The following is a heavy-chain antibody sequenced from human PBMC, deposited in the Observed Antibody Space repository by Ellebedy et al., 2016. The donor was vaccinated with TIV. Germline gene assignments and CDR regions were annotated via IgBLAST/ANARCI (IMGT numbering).Heavy chain of an antibody. V-gene: IGHV3-9*01. J-gene: IGHJ2*01. D-gene: IGHD3-22*01. Sequence: SLKISXAAFGFNFDDYAMHWVRQAPGKDLEWVSGISWNSGSVNYADSVKGRFTISRDNVNDSLHLQMNSLRPEDTAFYYCVKDKSVSGFSFWFFDLWGRGTLVTASS. CDR1: GFNFDDYA. CDR3: VKDKSVSGFSFWFFDL. CDR2: ISWNSGSV.